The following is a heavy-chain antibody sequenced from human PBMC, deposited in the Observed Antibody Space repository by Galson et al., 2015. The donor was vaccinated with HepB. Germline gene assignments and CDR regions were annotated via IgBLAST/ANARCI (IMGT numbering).Heavy chain of an antibody. CDR1: GYTFTSYA. Sequence: SVKVSCKASGYTFTSYAMHWVRQAPGQRLEWMGWINAGNGNTKYSQKFQGRVTITRDTSASTAYMELSSLRSEDTAVYYCARDKEGLVAGGYYYYMDVWGKGTTVTVSS. CDR3: ARDKEGLVAGGYYYYMDV. D-gene: IGHD6-19*01. CDR2: INAGNGNT. J-gene: IGHJ6*03. V-gene: IGHV1-3*01.